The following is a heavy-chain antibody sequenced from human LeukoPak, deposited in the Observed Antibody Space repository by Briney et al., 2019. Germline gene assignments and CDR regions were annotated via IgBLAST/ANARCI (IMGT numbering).Heavy chain of an antibody. CDR1: GFSLSTSGVG. J-gene: IGHJ3*02. CDR3: AHSGTVTTPHDAFDI. Sequence: ESGPTLAKPTQTLTLTCTFSGFSLSTSGVGVGWIRQPPGKALEWLALIYWNDDKRYSPSLKSRLTNTKDTYKNQVVLTITNMDPVDTATYYCAHSGTVTTPHDAFDIWGQGTMVTVSS. D-gene: IGHD4-17*01. CDR2: IYWNDDK. V-gene: IGHV2-5*01.